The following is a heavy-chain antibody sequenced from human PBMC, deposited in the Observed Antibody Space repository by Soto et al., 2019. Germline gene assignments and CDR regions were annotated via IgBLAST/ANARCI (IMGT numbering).Heavy chain of an antibody. V-gene: IGHV1-3*01. Sequence: GASVKVSCKASGYTFNSYAMHWVRQAPGQRLEWMGWINAGNGNTKYSQKFQGRVTITRDTSASTAYMELSSLRSEDTAVYYCARERDYYDSSGYYYFHAFDIWGQGTMVTVSS. CDR2: INAGNGNT. D-gene: IGHD3-22*01. J-gene: IGHJ3*02. CDR3: ARERDYYDSSGYYYFHAFDI. CDR1: GYTFNSYA.